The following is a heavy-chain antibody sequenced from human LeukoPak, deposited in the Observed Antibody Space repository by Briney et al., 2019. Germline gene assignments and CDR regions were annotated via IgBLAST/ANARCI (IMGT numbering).Heavy chain of an antibody. CDR2: ISYDGSNK. D-gene: IGHD2-2*01. CDR3: AKGSSTSCYSTRSFDY. Sequence: PGRSLRLSCAASGFTFSSYAMHWVRQAPGKGLEWVAVISYDGSNKYYADSVKGRFTISRDNSKNTLYLQMNSLRAEDTAVYYCAKGSSTSCYSTRSFDYWGQGTLVTVSS. CDR1: GFTFSSYA. J-gene: IGHJ4*02. V-gene: IGHV3-30-3*01.